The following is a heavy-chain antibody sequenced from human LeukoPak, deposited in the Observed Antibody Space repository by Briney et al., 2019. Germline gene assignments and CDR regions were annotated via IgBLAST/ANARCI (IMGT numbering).Heavy chain of an antibody. CDR2: ISWDGGST. CDR1: GFTFDDYT. CDR3: ARDLEDSSPFGAFDM. D-gene: IGHD3-22*01. Sequence: PGGSLRLSCAASGFTFDDYTMHWVRQAPGKGLEWVSLISWDGGSTYYADSVKGRFTISRDNSKNSLYLQMNSLRAEDTAVYYCARDLEDSSPFGAFDMWGQGTMVTVSS. J-gene: IGHJ3*02. V-gene: IGHV3-43*01.